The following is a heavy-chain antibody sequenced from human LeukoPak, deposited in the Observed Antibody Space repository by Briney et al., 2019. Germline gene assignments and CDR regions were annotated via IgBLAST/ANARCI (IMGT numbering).Heavy chain of an antibody. J-gene: IGHJ4*02. CDR1: GFTFSSYW. Sequence: RPGGSLRLSCAASGFTFSSYWMSWVRQAPGKGLEWVSSISSSSNYIYYADSVKGRFTISRDNAKNSLYLQMSSLRAEDTAVYYCARIYCSGGSCYHDYWGQGTLVTVSS. CDR2: ISSSSNYI. CDR3: ARIYCSGGSCYHDY. V-gene: IGHV3-21*01. D-gene: IGHD2-15*01.